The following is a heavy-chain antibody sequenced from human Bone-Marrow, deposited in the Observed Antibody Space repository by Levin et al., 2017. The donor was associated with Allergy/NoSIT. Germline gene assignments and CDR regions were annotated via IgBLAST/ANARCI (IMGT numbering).Heavy chain of an antibody. CDR2: ISGSGDTT. D-gene: IGHD3-22*01. V-gene: IGHV3-23*01. CDR3: AKTFDTSAYYLSWYFDL. J-gene: IGHJ2*01. Sequence: GESLKISCAASGFTFSSYAMNWVRQAPGKGLEWVSTISGSGDTTYYADSVRGRFAISRDNSKNTLYLRMNSLRAEDTAVYYCAKTFDTSAYYLSWYFDLWGRGTLVTVSS. CDR1: GFTFSSYA.